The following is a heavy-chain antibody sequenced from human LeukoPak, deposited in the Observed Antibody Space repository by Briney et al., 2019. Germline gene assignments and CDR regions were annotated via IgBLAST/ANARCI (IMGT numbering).Heavy chain of an antibody. CDR3: AKDGEITFGGVMIGYFDY. Sequence: GGSLRPSCAASGFTFSSYGMHWVRQAPGKGLEWVAFIRYDGSNKYYADSVKGRFTISRDNSKNTLYLQMNSLRAEDTAVYYCAKDGEITFGGVMIGYFDYWGQGTLVTVSS. CDR2: IRYDGSNK. CDR1: GFTFSSYG. V-gene: IGHV3-30*02. D-gene: IGHD3-16*01. J-gene: IGHJ4*02.